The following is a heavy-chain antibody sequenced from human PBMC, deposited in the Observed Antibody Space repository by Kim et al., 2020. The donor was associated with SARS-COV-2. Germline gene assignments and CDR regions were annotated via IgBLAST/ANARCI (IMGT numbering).Heavy chain of an antibody. V-gene: IGHV3-30*18. CDR1: GFTFSSYG. CDR2: ISYDGSNK. D-gene: IGHD2-15*01. J-gene: IGHJ4*02. CDR3: AKDRSATLYYFDY. Sequence: GGSLRLSCAASGFTFSSYGMHWVRQAPGKGLEWVAVISYDGSNKYYADSVKGRFTISRDNSKNTLYLQMNSLRAEDTAVYYCAKDRSATLYYFDYWGQGT.